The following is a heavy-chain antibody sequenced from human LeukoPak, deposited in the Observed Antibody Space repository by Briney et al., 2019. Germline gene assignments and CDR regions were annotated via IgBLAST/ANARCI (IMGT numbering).Heavy chain of an antibody. J-gene: IGHJ5*02. CDR3: TTEYSSSFGWFDP. V-gene: IGHV3-15*01. Sequence: GGSLRLSCAASGFTFSNAWMSWVRQAPGKGLEWVGRIKSKTDGGTTDYAAPVKGRFTTSRDDSKNTLYLQMNSLKTEDTAVYYCTTEYSSSFGWFDPWGQGTLVTVSS. CDR2: IKSKTDGGTT. D-gene: IGHD6-13*01. CDR1: GFTFSNAW.